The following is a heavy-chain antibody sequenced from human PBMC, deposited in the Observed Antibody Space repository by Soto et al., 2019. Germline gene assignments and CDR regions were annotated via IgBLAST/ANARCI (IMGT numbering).Heavy chain of an antibody. D-gene: IGHD2-21*01. CDR1: GLTFSNVW. CDR2: IKSKTDGGTT. J-gene: IGHJ4*02. Sequence: VQLVESGGGFVKPGGSLRLSCAASGLTFSNVWMNWVRQAPGKGLEWVGHIKSKTDGGTTDYAAPVKGRFTISRDDSKTTLYLQMNSLKSDDTGVYYCTTDIWPYFQSDYWGQGTLVTVSP. V-gene: IGHV3-15*07. CDR3: TTDIWPYFQSDY.